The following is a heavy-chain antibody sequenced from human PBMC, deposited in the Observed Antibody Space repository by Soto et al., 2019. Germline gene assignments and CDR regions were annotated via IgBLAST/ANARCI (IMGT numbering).Heavy chain of an antibody. CDR3: ARVQGVVVVAATSYYMDV. Sequence: SLRLSCAASGFTFSSYGMHWVRQAPGKGLEWVAVIWYDGSNKYYADSVKGRFTISRDNSKNTLYLQMNSLRAEDTAVYYCARVQGVVVVAATSYYMDVWGKGTTVTVSS. CDR1: GFTFSSYG. J-gene: IGHJ6*03. CDR2: IWYDGSNK. D-gene: IGHD2-15*01. V-gene: IGHV3-33*01.